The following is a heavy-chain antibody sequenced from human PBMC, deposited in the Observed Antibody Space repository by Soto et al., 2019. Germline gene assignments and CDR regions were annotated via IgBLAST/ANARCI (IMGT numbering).Heavy chain of an antibody. CDR1: GYTFTGYY. Sequence: ASVKVSCKASGYTFTGYYMHWVRQAPGQGLEWMGWINPNSGGTNYAQKFQGRVTMTRDTSISTAYMELSRLRSDDTAVDDCARDDYCSSTSCHNWFDPWGQGTLVTVSS. J-gene: IGHJ5*02. V-gene: IGHV1-2*02. CDR2: INPNSGGT. D-gene: IGHD2-2*01. CDR3: ARDDYCSSTSCHNWFDP.